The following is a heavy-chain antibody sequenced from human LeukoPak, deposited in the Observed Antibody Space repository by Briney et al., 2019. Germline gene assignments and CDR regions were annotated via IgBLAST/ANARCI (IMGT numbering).Heavy chain of an antibody. CDR3: VRVWARIKVVSD. CDR1: GFTFSDYW. J-gene: IGHJ4*02. Sequence: GGSLRLSCAASGFTFSDYWMSWVRQAPGKGLEWVANINQDGSETYYLDSVKGRFSISRDNAKNSLSLEMNSLRDDDTAVYCCVRVWARIKVVSDWGQGTMVTVSS. D-gene: IGHD3-16*01. CDR2: INQDGSET. V-gene: IGHV3-7*01.